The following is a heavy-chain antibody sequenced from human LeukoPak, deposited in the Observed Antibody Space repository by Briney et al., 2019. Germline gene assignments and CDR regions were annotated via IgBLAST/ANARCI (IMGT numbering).Heavy chain of an antibody. CDR1: GGSISSYY. J-gene: IGHJ4*02. V-gene: IGHV4-59*01. Sequence: PSETLSLTCTVSGGSISSYYWSWIRRPPGKGLEWIGYIYYSGSTNYNPSLKSRVTISVDTSKNQFSLKLSSVTAADTAVYYCARFRLYYFDYWGQGTLVTVSS. CDR3: ARFRLYYFDY. CDR2: IYYSGST.